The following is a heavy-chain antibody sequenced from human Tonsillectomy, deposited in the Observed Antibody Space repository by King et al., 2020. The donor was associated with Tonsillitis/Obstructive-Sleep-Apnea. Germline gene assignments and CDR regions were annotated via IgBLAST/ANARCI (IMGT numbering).Heavy chain of an antibody. V-gene: IGHV3-7*03. D-gene: IGHD3-22*01. CDR3: ARVLDYFDSSGYRAFDV. CDR2: IKEDGSEK. CDR1: GFTFSSYW. J-gene: IGHJ3*01. Sequence: VQLVESGGGLVQPGGSLRLSCAASGFTFSSYWMSWVRQAPGKGLEWVANIKEDGSEKYYVDSVKGRFTISRDNAKNSLYRQMNSLRAEDTDVYYCARVLDYFDSSGYRAFDVWGQGTMVTVSS.